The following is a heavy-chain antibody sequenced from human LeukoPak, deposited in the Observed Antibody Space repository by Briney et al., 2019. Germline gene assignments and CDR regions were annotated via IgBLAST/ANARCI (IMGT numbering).Heavy chain of an antibody. CDR3: ATIYCSSGRCYYFDS. CDR2: IKHDGSDN. CDR1: GFTFSCNW. J-gene: IGHJ4*02. Sequence: GGSLRLSCADSGFTFSCNWMSWVRQAPGKGLEWVANIKHDGSDNYYVDFVKGRFTISRDNAKNSLYLKMNSLRAEGTAVYYCATIYCSSGRCYYFDSWGQGTLVTVSS. V-gene: IGHV3-7*03. D-gene: IGHD2-15*01.